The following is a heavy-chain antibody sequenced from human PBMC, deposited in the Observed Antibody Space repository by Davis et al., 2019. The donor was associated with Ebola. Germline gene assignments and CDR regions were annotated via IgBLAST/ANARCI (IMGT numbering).Heavy chain of an antibody. D-gene: IGHD1-7*01. Sequence: PSETLSLTCTVSGGSISSYYWSWIRQPPGKGLEWIGYIYYSGSTNYNPSLKSRVTISVDTSKNQFSLKLSSVTAADTAVYYCARHGTGTTSSRYFDYWGQGTLVTVSS. J-gene: IGHJ4*02. CDR1: GGSISSYY. V-gene: IGHV4-59*08. CDR3: ARHGTGTTSSRYFDY. CDR2: IYYSGST.